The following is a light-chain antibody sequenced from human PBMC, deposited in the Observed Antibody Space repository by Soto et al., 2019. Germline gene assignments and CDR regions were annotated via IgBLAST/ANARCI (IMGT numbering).Light chain of an antibody. CDR1: QGISNW. V-gene: IGKV1-12*01. CDR3: QQANSFPLT. CDR2: TGS. Sequence: DLQMTQSPSSVSASVGARVSITCRASQGISNWLAWYQQKPGRAPKLLIYTGSSLQSGVPSRFSGTGSGTDFTLTISSLQPEDVATYYCQQANSFPLTFGGGTKVEIK. J-gene: IGKJ4*01.